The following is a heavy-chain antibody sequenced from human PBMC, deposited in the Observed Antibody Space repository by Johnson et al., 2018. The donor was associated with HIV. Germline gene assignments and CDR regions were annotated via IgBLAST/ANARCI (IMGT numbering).Heavy chain of an antibody. D-gene: IGHD2-21*01. CDR1: GFTFSTYP. CDR2: ISGFDSST. Sequence: EVQLLESGGGLVQPGGSLRLSCAASGFTFSTYPMTWVRQAPTKGLEWVSAISGFDSSTYYADSVKGRFSISRDNSKNTVYLKMHSLRAEDTAIYYCAKGEGYWGGDCLDAFDIWGQGTMVTVSS. CDR3: AKGEGYWGGDCLDAFDI. V-gene: IGHV3-23*01. J-gene: IGHJ3*02.